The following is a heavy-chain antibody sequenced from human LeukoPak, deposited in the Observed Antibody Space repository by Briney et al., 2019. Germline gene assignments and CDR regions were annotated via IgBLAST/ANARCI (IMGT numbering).Heavy chain of an antibody. CDR1: GFTVSSNY. D-gene: IGHD6-19*01. J-gene: IGHJ4*02. CDR2: IYSGGST. Sequence: GGSLRLSCAASGFTVSSNYMSWVRQAPGKGLEWVSVIYSGGSTYYADSVKGRFTISRDNSKNTLYLQMNSLRAEDTAVYYCARYSSGWYKGEFDYWGQGTLVTVSS. V-gene: IGHV3-66*01. CDR3: ARYSSGWYKGEFDY.